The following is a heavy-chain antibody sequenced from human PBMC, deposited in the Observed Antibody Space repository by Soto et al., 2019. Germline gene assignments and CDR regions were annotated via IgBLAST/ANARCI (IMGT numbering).Heavy chain of an antibody. J-gene: IGHJ4*02. Sequence: GSLRLSCAASGFTFSTYAMHWVRQAPGKGLEWVAVISSSGSKKYYGDSVKGRFTVSRDNSENTLYLQMSSLRAEDTAVYYCARGREYCSGDTCYSRYFDSRGQGTLVTVSS. CDR2: ISSSGSKK. D-gene: IGHD2-15*01. V-gene: IGHV3-30-3*01. CDR3: ARGREYCSGDTCYSRYFDS. CDR1: GFTFSTYA.